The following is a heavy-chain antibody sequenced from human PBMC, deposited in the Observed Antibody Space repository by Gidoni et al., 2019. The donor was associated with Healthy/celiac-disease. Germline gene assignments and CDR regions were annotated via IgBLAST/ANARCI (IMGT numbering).Heavy chain of an antibody. CDR3: TTDRIVVVRNFDY. Sequence: EVQLVESGGGLVKPGGSLRLSCAASGFTFSNAWMSWVRQAPGKGLEWVGRIKSKTDGGTTDYAAPVKGRFTISRDDSKNTLYLQMNSLKTEDTAVYYCTTDRIVVVRNFDYWGQGTLVTVSS. V-gene: IGHV3-15*01. J-gene: IGHJ4*02. CDR1: GFTFSNAW. CDR2: IKSKTDGGTT. D-gene: IGHD3-22*01.